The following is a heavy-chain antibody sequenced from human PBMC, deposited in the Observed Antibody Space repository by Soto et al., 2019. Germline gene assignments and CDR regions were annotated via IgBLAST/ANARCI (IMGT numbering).Heavy chain of an antibody. CDR3: AREWFWSGYPPQYYYYMDV. J-gene: IGHJ6*03. V-gene: IGHV4-59*01. CDR1: GGSITSYY. Sequence: SETLSLTCTVSGGSITSYYWSWLRQPPGKGLEWIGYIYYSGSTNYNPSLKSRVTISLDPSRSHFSLRLGSVTAADTAVYYCAREWFWSGYPPQYYYYMDVWGKGTTVTVSS. CDR2: IYYSGST. D-gene: IGHD3-3*01.